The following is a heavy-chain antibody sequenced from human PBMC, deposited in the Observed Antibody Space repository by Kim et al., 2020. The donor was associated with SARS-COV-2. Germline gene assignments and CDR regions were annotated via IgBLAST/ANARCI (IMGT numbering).Heavy chain of an antibody. J-gene: IGHJ4*02. Sequence: ASVKVSCKASGYTFTGYYVHWVRQAPGQGLEWMGRINPNSGGTDYAQKFLGRVTMTMDTSISTAYMELSSLSSDDTAVYYCARPISTIRVAATGFDSWGLGNLVTVSS. V-gene: IGHV1-2*06. CDR2: INPNSGGT. CDR1: GYTFTGYY. CDR3: ARPISTIRVAATGFDS. D-gene: IGHD6-19*01.